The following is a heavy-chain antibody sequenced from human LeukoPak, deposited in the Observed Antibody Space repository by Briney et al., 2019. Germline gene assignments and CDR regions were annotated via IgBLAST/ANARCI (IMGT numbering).Heavy chain of an antibody. CDR3: AKVTQYSPGTFDI. J-gene: IGHJ3*02. CDR2: ISYDGSNK. Sequence: GGSLRLSCAASGFTFSSYGMHWVRQAPGKGLEGVAVISYDGSNKYYADSVKGRFTISRDNSKNTLYLQMNSLRAEDTAVYYCAKVTQYSPGTFDIWGQGTMVTVSS. D-gene: IGHD5-18*01. V-gene: IGHV3-30*18. CDR1: GFTFSSYG.